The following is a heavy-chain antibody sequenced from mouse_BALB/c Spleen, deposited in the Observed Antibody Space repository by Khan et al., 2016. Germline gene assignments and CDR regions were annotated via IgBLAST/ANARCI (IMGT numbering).Heavy chain of an antibody. CDR1: GYTFTSYW. J-gene: IGHJ3*01. D-gene: IGHD2-4*01. Sequence: QVQLKESGAELVRPGPSVKLSCKASGYTFTSYWINWMKQRPGQGLEWIGNIYPFDRYTNYNQKFKDKATLTVDKSSSTAYMQLSSTTSEDSALYYCTRGEFSMIRGFAYWGQGTLVTVSA. V-gene: IGHV1-69*02. CDR2: IYPFDRYT. CDR3: TRGEFSMIRGFAY.